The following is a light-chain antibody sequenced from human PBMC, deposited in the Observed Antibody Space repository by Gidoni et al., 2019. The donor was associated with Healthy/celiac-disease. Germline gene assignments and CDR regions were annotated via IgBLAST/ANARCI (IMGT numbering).Light chain of an antibody. CDR1: QGISSY. Sequence: AIRIIQSPSSLSASTGDRVTITCRASQGISSYLAWYQQKPGKAPQLLIYAASTLQSGVPSRFSGSGSGTDFTLTISCLQSEDFATYYCQQYYSYPRTFGQGTKVEIK. V-gene: IGKV1-8*01. J-gene: IGKJ1*01. CDR3: QQYYSYPRT. CDR2: AAS.